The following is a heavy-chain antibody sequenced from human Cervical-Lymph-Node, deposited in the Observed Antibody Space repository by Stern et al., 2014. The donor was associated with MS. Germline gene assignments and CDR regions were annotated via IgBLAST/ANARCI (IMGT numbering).Heavy chain of an antibody. J-gene: IGHJ4*02. D-gene: IGHD5-24*01. Sequence: VQLVESGPGLVKPSQTLSLTCAVTGGSISSAEYYWSWIRQSPGKGLEWIGYIHYSGTTYYNPSLKSRVTISVDTSKNQFSLNLRSVTAADTAVYYCSRDADGYSLVFGYWGRGTLVTVSS. CDR2: IHYSGTT. CDR3: SRDADGYSLVFGY. V-gene: IGHV4-30-4*01. CDR1: GGSISSAEYY.